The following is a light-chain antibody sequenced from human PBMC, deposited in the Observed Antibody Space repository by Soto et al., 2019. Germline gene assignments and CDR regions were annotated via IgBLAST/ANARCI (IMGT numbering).Light chain of an antibody. CDR2: DAS. CDR1: QSISSY. Sequence: DIQLTQSPSTLSASVGDRVTITCRASQSISSYLAWYQQKPGKAPKLLIYDASRLESGVPSRFSGSGSGTEFTLTISSLRHDDFETYYCQQYNGNPITLGQGTRLEIK. J-gene: IGKJ5*01. CDR3: QQYNGNPIT. V-gene: IGKV1-5*01.